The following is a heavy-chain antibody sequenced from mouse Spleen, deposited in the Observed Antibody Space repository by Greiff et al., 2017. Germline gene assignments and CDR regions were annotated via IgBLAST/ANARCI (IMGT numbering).Heavy chain of an antibody. D-gene: IGHD1-1*01. V-gene: IGHV2-5*01. J-gene: IGHJ1*03. CDR1: GFSLTSYG. CDR2: IWSGGST. Sequence: VQLQQSGPGLVQPSQSLYITCTVSGFSLTSYGVHWVRQSPGKGLEWLGVIWSGGSTDYNAAYMSRLSITKDNSKSQVFVKMNSLQADDTAIYCCARITAKNWYFDVWGTGTTVTVSS. CDR3: ARITAKNWYFDV.